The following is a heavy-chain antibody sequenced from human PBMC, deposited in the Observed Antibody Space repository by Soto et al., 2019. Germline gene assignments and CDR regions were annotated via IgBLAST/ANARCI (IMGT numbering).Heavy chain of an antibody. J-gene: IGHJ6*02. CDR1: GGSISSGDYY. Sequence: SSETLSLTCTVSGGSISSGDYYWSWIRQPPGKGLEWIGYIYYSGSTYYNPSLKSRVTISVDTSKNQFSLKLSSVTAADTAVYYCARDNSSWYSYYYYYGMDVWGQGTTVTVS. CDR3: ARDNSSWYSYYYYYGMDV. CDR2: IYYSGST. D-gene: IGHD6-13*01. V-gene: IGHV4-30-4*01.